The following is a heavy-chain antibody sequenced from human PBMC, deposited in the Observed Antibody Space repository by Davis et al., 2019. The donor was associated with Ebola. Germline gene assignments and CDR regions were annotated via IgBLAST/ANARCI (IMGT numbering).Heavy chain of an antibody. CDR2: IWYDGSRK. J-gene: IGHJ4*02. Sequence: GGSLRLSCAASGFNFRSYGMHWVRQAPDKGLEWVAVIWYDGSRKYNGDSVKGRFTISRDNSNNLLYLQMNSLRAEDTAVYYCAIPDCSGANCYSVYIKNWGQGTLVTVSS. D-gene: IGHD2-15*01. CDR3: AIPDCSGANCYSVYIKN. V-gene: IGHV3-33*01. CDR1: GFNFRSYG.